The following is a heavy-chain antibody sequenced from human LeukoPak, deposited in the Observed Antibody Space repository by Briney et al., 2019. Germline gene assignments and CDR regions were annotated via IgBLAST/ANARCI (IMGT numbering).Heavy chain of an antibody. CDR1: GGSISSYY. Sequence: PSETLSLTCTVSGGSISSYYWSWIRQPPGKGLEWIGYIYFSGSTNYNPSLKSRVTISVDTSRNQFSLQLSSVTAADTAVYYCARTSHSHGSSWLFDYWGQGTLVTVSS. J-gene: IGHJ4*02. CDR3: ARTSHSHGSSWLFDY. CDR2: IYFSGST. D-gene: IGHD6-13*01. V-gene: IGHV4-59*01.